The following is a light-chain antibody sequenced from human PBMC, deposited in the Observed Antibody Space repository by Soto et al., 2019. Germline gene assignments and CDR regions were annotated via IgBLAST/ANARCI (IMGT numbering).Light chain of an antibody. Sequence: QSLLTQPPSVSGAPGQRVTISCSGNSSNIGAGYDVNGYQQLPGAAPKPLVYGNDYRYSGVPGRFSGSKSGTSASLAITGLQVEDEADYYCQSYDTSLGGRVVFGGGTKLTVL. CDR1: SSNIGAGYD. CDR3: QSYDTSLGGRVV. J-gene: IGLJ2*01. CDR2: GND. V-gene: IGLV1-40*01.